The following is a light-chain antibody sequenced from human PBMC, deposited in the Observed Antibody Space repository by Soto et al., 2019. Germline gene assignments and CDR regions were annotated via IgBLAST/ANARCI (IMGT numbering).Light chain of an antibody. CDR3: QQYGSSPSCT. CDR2: GAS. Sequence: EIVLTQSPGTLSLSPGERATLSCRASQSVSSSYLAWYQQKPGQAPRLLIYGASVRATGIPDRFSGSGSGTDFTLTISRLEPEDFAVYYCQQYGSSPSCTFGPGTKVDIK. J-gene: IGKJ3*01. CDR1: QSVSSSY. V-gene: IGKV3-20*01.